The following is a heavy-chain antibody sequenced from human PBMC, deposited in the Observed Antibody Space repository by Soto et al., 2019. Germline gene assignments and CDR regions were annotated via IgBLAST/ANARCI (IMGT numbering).Heavy chain of an antibody. CDR3: AHRLAYYDFWSGYYRFDP. D-gene: IGHD3-3*01. Sequence: QITLKESGPTLVKPTQTLTLTCTFSGFSLSTSGVGVGWIRQPPGKALEWLALIYWNDDKRYSPSLKSRLTIHKDTSKNQVVLTMTNMDPVDTATYYCAHRLAYYDFWSGYYRFDPWGQGTLVTVSS. CDR2: IYWNDDK. CDR1: GFSLSTSGVG. J-gene: IGHJ5*02. V-gene: IGHV2-5*01.